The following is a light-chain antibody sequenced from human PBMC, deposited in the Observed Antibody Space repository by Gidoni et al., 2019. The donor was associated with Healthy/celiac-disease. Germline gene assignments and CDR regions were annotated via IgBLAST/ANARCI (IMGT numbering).Light chain of an antibody. Sequence: AIRMTQSPSSLSASTGVRVTITCRASQGISSYLAWYQQKPGKAPKLLIYAASTLQSGVPSRFSGSGSGTDFTLTISCLQSEDFATYYCQQYYSYPWTFGQXTKVEIK. V-gene: IGKV1-8*01. CDR1: QGISSY. CDR3: QQYYSYPWT. J-gene: IGKJ1*01. CDR2: AAS.